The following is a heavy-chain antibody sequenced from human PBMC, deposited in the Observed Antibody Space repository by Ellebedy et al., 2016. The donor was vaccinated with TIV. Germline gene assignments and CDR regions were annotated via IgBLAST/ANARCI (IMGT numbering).Heavy chain of an antibody. D-gene: IGHD2-2*01. V-gene: IGHV3-30*03. CDR3: AAAWATAMLPEY. Sequence: GESLKISXAASGFIFSNYGMHWVRQAPGKGLEWVALISFDGSKTYYADSVRGRFTISRDNSKNTLYLQMNTLRAEDTAVYYCAAAWATAMLPEYWGQGNLVTVSS. J-gene: IGHJ4*02. CDR1: GFIFSNYG. CDR2: ISFDGSKT.